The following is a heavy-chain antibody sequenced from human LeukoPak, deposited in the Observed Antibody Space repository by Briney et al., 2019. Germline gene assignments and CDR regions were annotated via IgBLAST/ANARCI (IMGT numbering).Heavy chain of an antibody. CDR1: GFTFSSYG. D-gene: IGHD4-17*01. J-gene: IGHJ5*02. CDR3: AKESTVTPGNVNWFDP. V-gene: IGHV3-23*01. CDR2: ISGSGGST. Sequence: SGGSLRLSCAASGFTFSSYGMSWVRQAPGKGLEWVPAISGSGGSTYYADSVKGRFTISRDNSKNTLYLQMNSLRAEDTAVYYCAKESTVTPGNVNWFDPWGQGTLVTVSS.